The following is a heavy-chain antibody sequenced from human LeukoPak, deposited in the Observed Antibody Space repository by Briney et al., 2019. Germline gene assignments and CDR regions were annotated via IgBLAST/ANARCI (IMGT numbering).Heavy chain of an antibody. CDR3: ARLSGSYYIFDY. D-gene: IGHD1-26*01. V-gene: IGHV1-18*01. Sequence: ASVKDSCKASGYTFTNYGISWMRQAPGQGLEWMGWITTYNGYTNYAQKFQGRVTMTTDTSTSTAYMELRSLRSDDAAVYYCARLSGSYYIFDYWGQGTLVTVSS. J-gene: IGHJ4*02. CDR2: ITTYNGYT. CDR1: GYTFTNYG.